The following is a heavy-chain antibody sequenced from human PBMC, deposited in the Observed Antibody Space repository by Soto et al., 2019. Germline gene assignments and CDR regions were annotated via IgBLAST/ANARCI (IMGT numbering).Heavy chain of an antibody. CDR2: IGHLETT. CDR1: GVAMTYGGYS. Sequence: SETLSLTCSVSGVAMTYGGYSWSWIRQSPEKGLEWLGYIGHLETTYYNPSFKSRLSLSIDRTRNQFSLKLNSLTATDTAVYYCARASGGHSGWGHWSDPWGQGTLVTVSS. D-gene: IGHD2-21*02. J-gene: IGHJ5*02. V-gene: IGHV4-30-2*06. CDR3: ARASGGHSGWGHWSDP.